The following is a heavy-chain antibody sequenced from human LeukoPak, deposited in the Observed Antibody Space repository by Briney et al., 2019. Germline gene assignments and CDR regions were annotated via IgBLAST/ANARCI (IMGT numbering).Heavy chain of an antibody. CDR3: ARDIAPSGSWWFDT. J-gene: IGHJ5*02. V-gene: IGHV1-2*02. CDR2: VNPNGGET. D-gene: IGHD6-13*01. CDR1: GYTFNDYF. Sequence: GASVKVSCKASGYTFNDYFIHWLRQAPGQGLEWRGWVNPNGGETNYPQKFQGRVAMTRDTSISTADMELRWLTSDDTAMYYCARDIAPSGSWWFDTWGQGTPVTVSS.